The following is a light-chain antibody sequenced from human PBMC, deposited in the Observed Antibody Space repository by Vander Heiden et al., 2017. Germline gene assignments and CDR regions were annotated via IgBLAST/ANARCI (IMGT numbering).Light chain of an antibody. J-gene: IGKJ5*01. V-gene: IGKV4-1*01. Sequence: DIVMTQSPDSLAVPLGERATINCKSSQSVLYSSNNENSLAWYQQKSGQPPKLLIYWASTRESGVPDRFSGSGSGTDFTLTISSLQAEDVAVYYCQQYYSTPISFGQGTRLEIK. CDR2: WAS. CDR3: QQYYSTPIS. CDR1: QSVLYSSNNENS.